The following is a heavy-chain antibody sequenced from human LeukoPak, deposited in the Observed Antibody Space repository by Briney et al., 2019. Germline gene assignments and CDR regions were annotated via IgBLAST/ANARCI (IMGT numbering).Heavy chain of an antibody. CDR1: GGSLSSSSYY. CDR3: AGFGAAAGSHAFDI. Sequence: SETLSLTCTVSGGSLSSSSYYWGWIRQPPGKGLEWIGCIYYSGSTYYNPSLKSRVTISVDTSKNQFSRKLSSVTAADTAVYYCAGFGAAAGSHAFDIWGQGTMVTVSS. D-gene: IGHD6-13*01. CDR2: IYYSGST. V-gene: IGHV4-39*01. J-gene: IGHJ3*02.